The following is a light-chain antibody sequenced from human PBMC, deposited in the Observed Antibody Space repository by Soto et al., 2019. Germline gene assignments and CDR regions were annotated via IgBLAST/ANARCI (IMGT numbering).Light chain of an antibody. CDR2: GNI. CDR1: SSNIGAGYD. Sequence: QSVLTQPPSVSGAPGQRVTISCTGSSSNIGAGYDVHWYQQLPGTAPKLLIYGNINRPSGVPDRFSGSKSGTSVSLAITGLQAEDEADYYCQSYDSSLSGFYVFGTGTKLTVL. V-gene: IGLV1-40*01. CDR3: QSYDSSLSGFYV. J-gene: IGLJ1*01.